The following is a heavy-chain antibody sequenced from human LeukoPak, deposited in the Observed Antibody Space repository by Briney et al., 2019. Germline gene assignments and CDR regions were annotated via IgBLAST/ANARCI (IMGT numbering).Heavy chain of an antibody. Sequence: SETLSLTCTVSGGSISSYYWSWIRQPPGKGLEWIGEINHSGSTNYNPSLKSRVTISVDTSKNQFSLKLSSVTAADTAVYYCATSVPAAMVLFDYWGQGTLVTVSS. CDR1: GGSISSYY. J-gene: IGHJ4*02. CDR3: ATSVPAAMVLFDY. CDR2: INHSGST. V-gene: IGHV4-34*01. D-gene: IGHD2-2*01.